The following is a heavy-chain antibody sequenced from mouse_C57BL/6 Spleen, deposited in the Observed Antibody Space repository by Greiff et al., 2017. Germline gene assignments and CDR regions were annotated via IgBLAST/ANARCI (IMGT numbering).Heavy chain of an antibody. V-gene: IGHV1-82*01. CDR2: IYPGDGDT. D-gene: IGHD1-1*01. J-gene: IGHJ3*01. CDR3: ARSYYGSSPVAY. CDR1: GYAFSSSW. Sequence: AQLQQSGPELVKPGASVKISCKASGYAFSSSWMNWVKQRPGKGLEWIGRIYPGDGDTNYNGKFKGKATLTADKSSSTAYMLLSSLTSEDSAVYFCARSYYGSSPVAYWGQGTLVTVSA.